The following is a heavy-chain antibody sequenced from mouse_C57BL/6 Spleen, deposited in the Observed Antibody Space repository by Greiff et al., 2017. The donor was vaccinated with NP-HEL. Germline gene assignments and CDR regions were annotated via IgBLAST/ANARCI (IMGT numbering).Heavy chain of an antibody. V-gene: IGHV5-4*01. J-gene: IGHJ4*01. CDR1: GFTFSSYA. Sequence: EVQRVESGGGLVKPGGSLKLSCAASGFTFSSYAMSWVRQTPEKRLEWVATISDGGSYTYYPDNVKGRFTISGDNAKNNLYLQMSHLKSEDTAMYYCARRGYDYDIYAMDYWGQGTSVTVSS. D-gene: IGHD2-4*01. CDR2: ISDGGSYT. CDR3: ARRGYDYDIYAMDY.